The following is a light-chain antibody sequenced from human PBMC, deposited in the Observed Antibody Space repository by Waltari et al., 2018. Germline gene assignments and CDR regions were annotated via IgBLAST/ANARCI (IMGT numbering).Light chain of an antibody. CDR3: QQLTSYPFT. J-gene: IGKJ4*01. CDR2: AAS. V-gene: IGKV1-9*01. CDR1: QGISSF. Sequence: IQLTQSPSSLSASVGDRVTITCRASQGISSFLAWYQQKPGKAPKLLIYAASTLQSGVPSRFSGSGSGTDFTCTISSLQPEDFATYYCQQLTSYPFTFGGGTKVEIK.